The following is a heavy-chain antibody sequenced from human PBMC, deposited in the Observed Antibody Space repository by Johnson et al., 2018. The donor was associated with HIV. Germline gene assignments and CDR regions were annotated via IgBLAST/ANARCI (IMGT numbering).Heavy chain of an antibody. CDR2: INWNGGAT. CDR3: ARTQWGQLLGAGACDF. D-gene: IGHD3-10*01. V-gene: IGHV3-20*04. Sequence: EVQLVESGGGVVQPGRSLRLSCTSALSFSGYAMHWVRQAPGKGLEWVSGINWNGGATGYADSVKGRFTISRDNAKNSLYLQMNSLRAEDTALYYCARTQWGQLLGAGACDFWGPGTLVTVSS. CDR1: ALSFSGYA. J-gene: IGHJ3*01.